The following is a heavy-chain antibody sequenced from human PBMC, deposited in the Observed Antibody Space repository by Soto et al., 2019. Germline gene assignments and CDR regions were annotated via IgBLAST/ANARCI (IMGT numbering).Heavy chain of an antibody. CDR2: ISNDGNNK. D-gene: IGHD1-7*01. V-gene: IGHV3-30*18. CDR1: GFTFSIND. J-gene: IGHJ4*02. CDR3: AKDHQTYNWDYLFYT. Sequence: GWSLRLSCAASGFTFSINDMHWVRQAPGRGLEWVAVISNDGNNKYYADSVKGRFTLSRDNSKNMVYLQMDSLRVEDTAVYYCAKDHQTYNWDYLFYTWGPGTLVTIS.